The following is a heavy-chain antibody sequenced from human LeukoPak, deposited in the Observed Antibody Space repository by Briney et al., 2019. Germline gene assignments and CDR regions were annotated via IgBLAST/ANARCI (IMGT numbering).Heavy chain of an antibody. J-gene: IGHJ1*01. CDR3: ARRVGSGGTVLN. CDR1: GYTFSSYD. CDR2: MNPNSGNT. D-gene: IGHD2-15*01. V-gene: IGHV1-8*01. Sequence: GASVKVSCKASGYTFSSYDINWVRQATGQGLEWMGWMNPNSGNTGYAQKFQGRLNMTRNTSISTAYMELSSLRSEDTAVYYCARRVGSGGTVLNWGQGTLVTVSS.